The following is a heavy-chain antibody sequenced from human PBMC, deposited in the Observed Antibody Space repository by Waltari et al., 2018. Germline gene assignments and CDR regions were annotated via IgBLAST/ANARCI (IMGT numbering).Heavy chain of an antibody. CDR2: MYYTGTA. Sequence: QVQLQESGPGLVKPSETLSLTCTVSGASITPYYYSWIRQSPGKGLQWIGSMYYTGTAYYNPSLKSRVTISLDTSKNQFSLSLTSVTTADTAVYYCARDYPAAHVFDYWGQGTVVAVSS. D-gene: IGHD2-15*01. V-gene: IGHV4-59*01. J-gene: IGHJ4*02. CDR1: GASITPYY. CDR3: ARDYPAAHVFDY.